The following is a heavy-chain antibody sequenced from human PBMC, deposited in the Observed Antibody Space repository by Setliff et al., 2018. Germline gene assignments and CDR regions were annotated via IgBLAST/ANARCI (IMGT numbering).Heavy chain of an antibody. CDR2: ISSNSHYK. CDR3: AREALSYNSYSSTDY. Sequence: GGSLRLSCAASGFTFNSYSMNWVRQAPGKGLEWVSFISSNSHYKYYADSLVGRFTISRDNTKNSLYLQINSLRAEDTAVYYCAREALSYNSYSSTDYWGQGTLVTVSS. J-gene: IGHJ4*02. CDR1: GFTFNSYS. D-gene: IGHD3-10*01. V-gene: IGHV3-21*01.